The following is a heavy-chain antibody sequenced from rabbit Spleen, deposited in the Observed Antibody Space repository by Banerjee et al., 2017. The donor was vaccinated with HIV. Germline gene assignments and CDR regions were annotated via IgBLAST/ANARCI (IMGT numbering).Heavy chain of an antibody. CDR2: INAATGKP. D-gene: IGHD1-1*01. CDR3: VRGASSSGYYSL. V-gene: IGHV1S45*01. J-gene: IGHJ3*01. Sequence: QEQLVESGGGLVQPEGSLTLTCKASGFSFSDRDVMCWVRQAPGKGLEWIACINAATGKPVYATWAKGRFTISRTSSTTVTLRMTSLTAADRATYFCVRGASSSGYYSLWGQGTLVTVS. CDR1: GFSFSDRDV.